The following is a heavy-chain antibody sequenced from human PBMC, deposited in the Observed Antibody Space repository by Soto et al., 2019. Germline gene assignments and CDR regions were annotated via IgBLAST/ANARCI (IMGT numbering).Heavy chain of an antibody. CDR1: GGSISSSSYY. Sequence: LSLTCTVSGGSISSSSYYWGWIRQPPGKGLEWIGSIYYSGSTYYNPSLKSRVTISVDTSKNQFSLKLSSVTAADTPVYYCARHDSGSALNYYYYYYMDVWGKGTTVTVSS. CDR3: ARHDSGSALNYYYYYYMDV. CDR2: IYYSGST. V-gene: IGHV4-39*01. J-gene: IGHJ6*03. D-gene: IGHD3-10*01.